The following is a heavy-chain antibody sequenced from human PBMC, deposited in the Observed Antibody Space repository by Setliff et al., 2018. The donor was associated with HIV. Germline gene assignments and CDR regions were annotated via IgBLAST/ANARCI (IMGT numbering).Heavy chain of an antibody. Sequence: PGGSLRLSCAASGFTFRNYKFNWVRQAPGKGLEWVAVIWYDGSNKYYADSAKGRFTISRDNSKNTLYLQMNSLRAEDTAVYYCAKDLVTTTGPDYWGQGMLVTVSS. CDR1: GFTFRNYK. CDR3: AKDLVTTTGPDY. CDR2: IWYDGSNK. J-gene: IGHJ4*02. D-gene: IGHD1-1*01. V-gene: IGHV3-33*06.